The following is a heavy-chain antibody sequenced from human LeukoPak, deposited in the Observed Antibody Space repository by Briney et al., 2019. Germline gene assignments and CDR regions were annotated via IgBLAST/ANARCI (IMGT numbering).Heavy chain of an antibody. CDR3: AGLAGDPLSYYYYGLDV. J-gene: IGHJ6*02. D-gene: IGHD7-27*01. CDR1: GFTFSNYN. CDR2: ISSSTI. Sequence: GGSLRLSCAASGFTFSNYNMNWVRQAPGKGLEWVSYISSSTIYYADSVKGRFTISRDNAKNSLYLQMNSLRDEDTAVYYCAGLAGDPLSYYYYGLDVWGQGTTVTVSS. V-gene: IGHV3-48*02.